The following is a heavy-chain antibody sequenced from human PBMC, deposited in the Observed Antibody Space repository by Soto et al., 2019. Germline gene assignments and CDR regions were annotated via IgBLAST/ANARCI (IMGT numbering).Heavy chain of an antibody. CDR1: GFSLSTSGVG. J-gene: IGHJ4*02. CDR2: IYWNDDK. D-gene: IGHD3-9*01. V-gene: IGHV2-5*01. CDR3: AHRYFDWLWDY. Sequence: QITLKESGPTLVKPTQTLTLTCTFSGFSLSTSGVGVGWIRQPPGKALEWLALIYWNDDKRYSPSLKSRITXTXGTSNNPVVLTLTNRDPVDTATHDCAHRYFDWLWDYRGQGPLVTVSS.